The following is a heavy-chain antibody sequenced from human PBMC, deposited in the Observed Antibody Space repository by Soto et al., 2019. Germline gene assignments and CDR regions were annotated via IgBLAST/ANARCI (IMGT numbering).Heavy chain of an antibody. J-gene: IGHJ3*02. V-gene: IGHV3-7*05. D-gene: IGHD6-13*01. CDR1: GFSFASSW. Sequence: EVQLVESGGDLVQPGGSLRLSCAASGFSFASSWMTWIRQAPGKGLEWVANIKKDGSKSNYLDSVRGRFTVSRYNAKNSLYLEMNSLRAEDTALYYCARDVSPGSSSLYLDAFDIWGQGTMVTVSS. CDR3: ARDVSPGSSSLYLDAFDI. CDR2: IKKDGSKS.